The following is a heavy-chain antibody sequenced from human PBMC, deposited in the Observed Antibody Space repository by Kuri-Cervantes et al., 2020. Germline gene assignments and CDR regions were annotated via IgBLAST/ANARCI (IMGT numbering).Heavy chain of an antibody. CDR1: GYTFTGYY. Sequence: ASVKVSCKASGYTFTGYYMHWVRQAPGQGLEWMGWINPNSGGTNYAQKVQGRVTMTTDTSTSTAYMELRSLRSDDTAVYYCARGGPSGGWFRFDPWGQGTLVTVSS. CDR2: INPNSGGT. D-gene: IGHD6-19*01. V-gene: IGHV1-2*02. J-gene: IGHJ5*02. CDR3: ARGGPSGGWFRFDP.